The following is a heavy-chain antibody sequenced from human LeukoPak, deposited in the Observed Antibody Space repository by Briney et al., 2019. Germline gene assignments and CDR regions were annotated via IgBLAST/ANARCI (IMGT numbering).Heavy chain of an antibody. J-gene: IGHJ4*02. CDR1: GFTFSSYG. Sequence: GGSLRLSCAASGFTFSSYGRHWVRQAPGKGLEWVAVIWYDGSNKYYADSVKGRFTISRDNSKNTLYLQMNSLRAEDTAVYYCARSSIGYSSSWYLDYWGQGTLVTVSS. CDR2: IWYDGSNK. V-gene: IGHV3-33*01. CDR3: ARSSIGYSSSWYLDY. D-gene: IGHD6-13*01.